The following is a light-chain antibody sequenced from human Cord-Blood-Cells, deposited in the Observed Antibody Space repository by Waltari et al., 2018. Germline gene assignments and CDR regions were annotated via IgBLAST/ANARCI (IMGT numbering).Light chain of an antibody. V-gene: IGKV4-1*01. J-gene: IGKJ2*01. CDR1: QSVLYSSNNKNY. CDR2: WAS. Sequence: DIVMTQSPDSLAVSLGERATINCQSSQSVLYSSNNKNYLAWYQQKPGQPPKLLIYWASTRESWVPDRFSGSGSGTDFTLTISSLQAEDVAVYYCQQYYSTPPSYTFGQGTKLEIK. CDR3: QQYYSTPPSYT.